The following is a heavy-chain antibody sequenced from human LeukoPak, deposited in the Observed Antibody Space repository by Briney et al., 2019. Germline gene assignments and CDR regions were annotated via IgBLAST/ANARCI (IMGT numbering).Heavy chain of an antibody. CDR1: GGSISSSSYY. CDR2: IYYSGST. V-gene: IGHV4-39*01. Sequence: SETLSLTRTVSGGSISSSSYYWGWIRQPPAKGLEWIGSIYYSGSTYYNPSLKSRVTISVDTSKNQFSLKLSSVTAADTAVYYCARHPQQWLDLGFDYWGQGTLVTVSS. D-gene: IGHD6-19*01. J-gene: IGHJ4*02. CDR3: ARHPQQWLDLGFDY.